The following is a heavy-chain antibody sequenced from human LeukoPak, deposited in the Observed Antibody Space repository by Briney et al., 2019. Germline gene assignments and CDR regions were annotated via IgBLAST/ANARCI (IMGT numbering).Heavy chain of an antibody. CDR1: GYTFTSYY. V-gene: IGHV1-69*13. Sequence: SVKVSCKASGYTFTSYYMHWVRQAPGQGLEWMGGIIPIFGTANYAQKFQGRVTITADESTSTAYMELSSLRSEDTAVYYCARVDPIPGGSSTSCFDYWGQGTLVTVSS. CDR2: IIPIFGTA. CDR3: ARVDPIPGGSSTSCFDY. D-gene: IGHD2-2*01. J-gene: IGHJ4*02.